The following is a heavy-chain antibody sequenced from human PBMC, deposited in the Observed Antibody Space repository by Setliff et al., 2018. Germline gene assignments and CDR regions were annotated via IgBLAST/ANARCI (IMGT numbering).Heavy chain of an antibody. Sequence: GGSLRLSCAASGFTFSTYPMHWVRQAPGKGLEWVAVISYDGINKYYADSVRGRFTISRDSSKNTVYLQMNSLTAEDTAMYYCATLSKDLNYWGQGTLVTVSS. CDR2: ISYDGINK. V-gene: IGHV3-30*07. D-gene: IGHD3-3*01. CDR3: ATLSKDLNY. J-gene: IGHJ4*02. CDR1: GFTFSTYP.